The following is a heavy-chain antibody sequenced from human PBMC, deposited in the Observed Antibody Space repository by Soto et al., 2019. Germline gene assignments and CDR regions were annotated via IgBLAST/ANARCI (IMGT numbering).Heavy chain of an antibody. J-gene: IGHJ6*02. CDR3: ARDQTETAYYYHAMDV. D-gene: IGHD1-7*01. Sequence: ASVKVSCKASGYTFTSYYIHWVRQAPGQGLEWMGIINPSGGSPKYAQRFQGRVTLTGDPSTSTFYMELSSLRSEDTAVYYCARDQTETAYYYHAMDVWGQGTTVTVSS. CDR2: INPSGGSP. CDR1: GYTFTSYY. V-gene: IGHV1-46*01.